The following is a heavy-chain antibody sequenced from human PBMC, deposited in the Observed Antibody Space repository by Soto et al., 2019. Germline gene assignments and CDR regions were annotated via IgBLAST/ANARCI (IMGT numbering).Heavy chain of an antibody. D-gene: IGHD6-19*01. CDR1: GFTFSDYY. V-gene: IGHV3-11*06. J-gene: IGHJ4*02. CDR2: ISSSSSYT. Sequence: GGSLRLSCAASGFTFSDYYMSWIRQAPGKGLEWVSYISSSSSYTNYADSVKGRFTISRDNAKNSLYLQMNSLRAEDTAVYYCARIDGSGWQGTSAGPDDYWGQGTLVTISS. CDR3: ARIDGSGWQGTSAGPDDY.